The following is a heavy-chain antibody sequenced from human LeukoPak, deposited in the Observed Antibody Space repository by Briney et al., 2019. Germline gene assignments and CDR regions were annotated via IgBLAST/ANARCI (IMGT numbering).Heavy chain of an antibody. CDR3: ARVRPHGSGSSDN. V-gene: IGHV3-48*04. CDR2: IRSSGSTI. J-gene: IGHJ4*02. D-gene: IGHD3-10*01. Sequence: GGSLRLSCAASGFTFSSYGMHWVRQAPGKGLEWVSYIRSSGSTIYYADSVKGRFTISRDNAKNSLYLQMNSLRAEDTAVYYCARVRPHGSGSSDNWGQGTLVTVSS. CDR1: GFTFSSYG.